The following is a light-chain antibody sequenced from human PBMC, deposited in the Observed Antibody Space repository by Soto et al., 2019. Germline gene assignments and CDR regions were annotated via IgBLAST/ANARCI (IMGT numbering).Light chain of an antibody. Sequence: DLQMTQSPSSLSSSVGDRVTITCRASQSIETYLNWYQQKPGNAPNLLIYAASSLQSGVPSRFSGSGSGTDFTLSISSLQPEDFATYYCQQSYSTPRTFGQGTRVETK. CDR3: QQSYSTPRT. CDR1: QSIETY. CDR2: AAS. J-gene: IGKJ1*01. V-gene: IGKV1-39*01.